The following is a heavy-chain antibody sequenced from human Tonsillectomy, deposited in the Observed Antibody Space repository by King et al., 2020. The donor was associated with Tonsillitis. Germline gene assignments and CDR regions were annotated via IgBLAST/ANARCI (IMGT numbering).Heavy chain of an antibody. V-gene: IGHV3-9*01. CDR3: AKDRAKYSSGWYYFDY. J-gene: IGHJ4*02. CDR1: GFTFDDYA. Sequence: VQLVESGGGLVQPGRSLRLSCAASGFTFDDYAMHWVRQAPGKGLEWVSGISWNSGRIGYADSVKGRFTISRDNAKNSLYLQMNSLRAEDTALYYCAKDRAKYSSGWYYFDYWGQGTLVTVSS. D-gene: IGHD6-19*01. CDR2: ISWNSGRI.